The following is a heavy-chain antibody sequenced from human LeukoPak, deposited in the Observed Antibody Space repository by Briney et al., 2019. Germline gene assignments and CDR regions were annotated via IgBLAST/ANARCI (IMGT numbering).Heavy chain of an antibody. Sequence: GGSLRLSCAASGFTFDDYGMSWVRQAPGKGLEWVSGINWNGGSTRYVDSVKGRFTISRDNAKNSLYLQMYSLRAEDTAVYYCAKVEGASKASVYWGQGALVTVSS. CDR3: AKVEGASKASVY. J-gene: IGHJ4*02. D-gene: IGHD1-1*01. CDR1: GFTFDDYG. V-gene: IGHV3-20*04. CDR2: INWNGGST.